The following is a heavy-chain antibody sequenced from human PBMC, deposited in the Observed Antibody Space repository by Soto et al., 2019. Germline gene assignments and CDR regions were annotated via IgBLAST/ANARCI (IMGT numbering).Heavy chain of an antibody. CDR3: ARDRRRSSGSVVNYGMDV. CDR2: IIPIFGTA. Sequence: SVKGACTASGGPYISYAISWVRQAPGQGLEWMGGIIPIFGTANYAQKFQGRVTITADESTSTAYMELSSLRSEDTAVYYCARDRRRSSGSVVNYGMDVWGQGTSVTVSS. D-gene: IGHD3-22*01. CDR1: GGPYISYA. J-gene: IGHJ6*02. V-gene: IGHV1-69*01.